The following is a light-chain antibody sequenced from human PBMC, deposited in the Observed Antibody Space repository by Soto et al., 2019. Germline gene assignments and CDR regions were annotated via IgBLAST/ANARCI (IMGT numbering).Light chain of an antibody. Sequence: QSVLTQPRSVSGSPGQSVTISCTGTNSDVGGYSYVSWYQHHPGEAPKIIIYNVDERPSGVPVRFSGSKSDNTASLTISGLQADDEADYYCCSYAGSYSLVVFGGGTKVTVL. CDR2: NVD. J-gene: IGLJ3*02. V-gene: IGLV2-11*01. CDR1: NSDVGGYSY. CDR3: CSYAGSYSLVV.